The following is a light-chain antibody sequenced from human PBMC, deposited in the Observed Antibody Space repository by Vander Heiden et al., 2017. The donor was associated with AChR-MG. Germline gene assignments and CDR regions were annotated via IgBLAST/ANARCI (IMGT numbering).Light chain of an antibody. CDR3: AAWDDSLSGPV. CDR2: NNN. CDR1: SSNIGSNY. J-gene: IGLJ3*02. Sequence: QSVLTQPPSASGTPGQRVPISCSGSSSNIGSNYVYWYQQLPGTAPDLLIYNNNQRPSGVPDRFSGSKSGTSASLAISGLRSEDEADYYCAAWDDSLSGPVFGGGTKLTVL. V-gene: IGLV1-47*02.